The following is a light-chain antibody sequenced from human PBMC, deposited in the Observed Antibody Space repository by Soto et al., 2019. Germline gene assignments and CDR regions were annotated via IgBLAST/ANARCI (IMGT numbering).Light chain of an antibody. CDR2: GAS. Sequence: EIVLTQSPGTLSLSPGERATLSCRASQSVSSSYLAWYQQKPGQAPRVLIHGASSRATGIPDRFSGSGSGTDFTLTISRLEPEDFAVYFCQQYGKPHPNAFGQGTKVEIK. J-gene: IGKJ2*01. CDR1: QSVSSSY. V-gene: IGKV3-20*01. CDR3: QQYGKPHPNA.